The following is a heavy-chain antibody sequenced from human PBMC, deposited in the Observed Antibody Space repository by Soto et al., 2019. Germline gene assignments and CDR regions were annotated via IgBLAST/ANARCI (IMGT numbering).Heavy chain of an antibody. CDR1: GYTFTSYG. V-gene: IGHV1-18*01. Sequence: QVQLVQSGAEVKKPGASVKVSCKASGYTFTSYGISWVRQAPGQGLEWMGWSSAYNGNTNYAQKRQGRVTMTTDTSTSKVSMELRRLRSDDTAVYYCARDTGAPLDYWGQGTLVTVSS. J-gene: IGHJ4*02. CDR3: ARDTGAPLDY. D-gene: IGHD1-26*01. CDR2: SSAYNGNT.